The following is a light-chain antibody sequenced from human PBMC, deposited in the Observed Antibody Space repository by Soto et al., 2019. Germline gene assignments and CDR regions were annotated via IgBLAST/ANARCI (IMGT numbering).Light chain of an antibody. CDR1: QSLVLSDGNTY. Sequence: VVLTQSPLSLPVTLGQPASISCRSSQSLVLSDGNTYLNWFQQRPGQSPRRLIYTVSNRASGVPDRFSGSGSGTDFPLKISGVEAEDVGVYYCMQGSQSITFGQGTRLEIK. CDR2: TVS. CDR3: MQGSQSIT. V-gene: IGKV2-30*01. J-gene: IGKJ5*01.